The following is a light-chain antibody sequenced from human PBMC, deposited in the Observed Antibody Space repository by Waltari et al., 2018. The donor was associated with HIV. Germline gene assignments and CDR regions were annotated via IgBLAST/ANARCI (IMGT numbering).Light chain of an antibody. Sequence: QSALTQPRPVSGSPGQSVTISCTGSSSYVGGYNYVSWYQQHPTKAPKLIIYDVSERPSGVPDRFSGSKSGNRASLTISGLQAEDEADYYCYSYAGSLLFGGGTKLTVL. CDR2: DVS. CDR1: SSYVGGYNY. J-gene: IGLJ2*01. CDR3: YSYAGSLL. V-gene: IGLV2-11*01.